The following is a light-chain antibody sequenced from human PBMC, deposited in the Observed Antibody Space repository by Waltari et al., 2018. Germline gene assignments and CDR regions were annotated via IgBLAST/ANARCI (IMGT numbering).Light chain of an antibody. CDR3: QQYNTWPRT. J-gene: IGKJ1*01. Sequence: VMTQSPATLSVSPGERATLSCRASHSVSNNLAWYQQKPGQAPRLLIYGASTRATGIPARFSGSGSGTEFTLTISSLQSEDFAVYSCQQYNTWPRTFGQGTKVEIK. CDR2: GAS. CDR1: HSVSNN. V-gene: IGKV3-15*01.